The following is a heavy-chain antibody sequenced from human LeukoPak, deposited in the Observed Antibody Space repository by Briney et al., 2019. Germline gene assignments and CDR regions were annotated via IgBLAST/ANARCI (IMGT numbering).Heavy chain of an antibody. CDR1: GESFSGYY. D-gene: IGHD6-19*01. V-gene: IGHV4-34*01. CDR2: INHSGTT. J-gene: IGHJ4*02. CDR3: ARQYSSGFLDY. Sequence: SETLSLTCAVYGESFSGYYWSWIRQPPGKGLEWIGEINHSGTTNYNPSLKSRVTISVDTSKNEFSLRLSSVTAADTAVYYCARQYSSGFLDYWGQGTLVTVSS.